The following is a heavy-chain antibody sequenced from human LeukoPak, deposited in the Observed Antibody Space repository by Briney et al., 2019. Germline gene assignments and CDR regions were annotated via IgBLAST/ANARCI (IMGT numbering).Heavy chain of an antibody. CDR2: IKQDRSER. Sequence: GGSLRLSCAASGFTFSSYWMSWVRQAPGRGLEWVANIKQDRSERYYVDSVKGRFTISRDNANNSLFLQMNSLRGEDTAVYYCARGFRGANWFDPWGQGTLVTVPS. J-gene: IGHJ5*02. CDR1: GFTFSSYW. D-gene: IGHD3-10*01. V-gene: IGHV3-7*04. CDR3: ARGFRGANWFDP.